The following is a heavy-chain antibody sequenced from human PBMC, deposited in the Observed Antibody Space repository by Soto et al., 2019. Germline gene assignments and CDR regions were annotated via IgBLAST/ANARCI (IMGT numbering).Heavy chain of an antibody. V-gene: IGHV1-2*02. CDR2: INPYSGVT. CDR3: AREGSARGPDQFDP. Sequence: QVQLVQSGAEVKKPGASVKVSCKTSGYRFTDYYMHWVRQAPGQGLEWMGWINPYSGVTKYSQKFQDRVTVTRDTSISTAYMELSRLRFDDTAVYYCAREGSARGPDQFDPWGQGTLVTVSS. D-gene: IGHD3-10*01. J-gene: IGHJ5*02. CDR1: GYRFTDYY.